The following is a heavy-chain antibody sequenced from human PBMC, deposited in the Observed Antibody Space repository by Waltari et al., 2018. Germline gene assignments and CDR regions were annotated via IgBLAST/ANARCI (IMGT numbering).Heavy chain of an antibody. CDR3: ARDRGYQDY. D-gene: IGHD3-10*01. CDR2: IYSSGST. CDR1: GGYISSYY. J-gene: IGHJ4*02. V-gene: IGHV4-59*01. Sequence: QVQLQESGPGLVKPSETLSLTCTVLGGYISSYYWSWIRQPPGKGLEWIGYIYSSGSTTSNPSLKSRVIISVDTSKNQFSLKVRSMTAADTAVYYCARDRGYQDYWGQGTLVTVSS.